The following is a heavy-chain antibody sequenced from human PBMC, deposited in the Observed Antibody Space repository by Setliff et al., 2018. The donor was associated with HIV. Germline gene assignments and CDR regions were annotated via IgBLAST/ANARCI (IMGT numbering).Heavy chain of an antibody. J-gene: IGHJ4*02. CDR2: LNPSGDST. Sequence: ASVKVSCKASGYTFSDYYVHGVRQAPGQGLEWMGILNPSGDSTAYAQQFQGRVTMTRDTSTSTVYMELSSLRSEDTAVYYCARGGYHGFGSYGDYWGQGTLVTVSS. CDR3: ARGGYHGFGSYGDY. D-gene: IGHD3-10*01. CDR1: GYTFSDYY. V-gene: IGHV1-46*01.